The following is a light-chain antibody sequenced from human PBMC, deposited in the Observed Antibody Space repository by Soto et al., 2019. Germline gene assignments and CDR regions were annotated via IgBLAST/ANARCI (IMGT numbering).Light chain of an antibody. CDR1: QSVSSN. V-gene: IGKV3-15*01. CDR2: GAS. Sequence: EIVITQSPATLSVSPGERATLSGRASQSVSSNLAWYQQKPGQAPRLLIYGASTRATGIPARFSGSGSGTEFTLTISSLQSEDFAVYYCHQYNNWPPWTFGQGTKVDIK. CDR3: HQYNNWPPWT. J-gene: IGKJ1*01.